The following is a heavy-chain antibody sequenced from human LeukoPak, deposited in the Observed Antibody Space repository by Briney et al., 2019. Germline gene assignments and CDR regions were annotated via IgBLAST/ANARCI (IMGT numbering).Heavy chain of an antibody. Sequence: PGGSLRLSCAASGFTFSSYWMSWVRQAPGKGLEWIGYIYYSGSTNYNPSLKSRVTISVDTSKNQFSLKLSSVTAADTALYYCARVGHCSSTSCYGLDYWGQGTLVTVSS. CDR3: ARVGHCSSTSCYGLDY. V-gene: IGHV4-59*01. CDR1: GFTFSSYW. D-gene: IGHD2-2*01. CDR2: IYYSGST. J-gene: IGHJ4*02.